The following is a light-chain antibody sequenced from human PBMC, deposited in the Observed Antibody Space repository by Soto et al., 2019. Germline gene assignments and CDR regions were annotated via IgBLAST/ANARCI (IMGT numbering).Light chain of an antibody. J-gene: IGKJ1*01. CDR3: QHYNSYSEA. CDR1: QGISSS. CDR2: AAS. Sequence: DIQVTQSPSFLSASLGDRVTITCRASQGISSSLAWYQQKPGEAPKLLIYAASTLQSGVPSRFSGSGSGTDFTLTISSLQPDDFATYYCQHYNSYSEAFGQGTKVDIK. V-gene: IGKV1-9*01.